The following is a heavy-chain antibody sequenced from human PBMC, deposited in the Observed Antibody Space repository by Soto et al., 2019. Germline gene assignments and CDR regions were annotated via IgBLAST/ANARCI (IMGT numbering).Heavy chain of an antibody. CDR3: ARESEDLTSNFDY. CDR2: ISSTTNYI. CDR1: GFTFTRYS. V-gene: IGHV3-21*06. J-gene: IGHJ4*02. Sequence: GGSLRLSCAASGFTFTRYSMNWVRQAPGKGLEWVSSISSTTNYIYYGDSMKGRFTISRDNAKNSLYLEMNSLRAEDTAVYYCARESEDLTSNFDYWGQGPLMTFYS.